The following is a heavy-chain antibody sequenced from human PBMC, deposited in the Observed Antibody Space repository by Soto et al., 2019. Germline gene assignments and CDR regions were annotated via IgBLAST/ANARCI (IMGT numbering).Heavy chain of an antibody. CDR1: GFTFSSYW. J-gene: IGHJ6*02. V-gene: IGHV3-7*01. Sequence: GGSLRLSCAASGFTFSSYWMSWVRQAPGKGLEWVANIKQDGSEKYYVDSVKGRFTISRDNAKNSLYLQMNSLRAEDTAVYYCAREQVLAAAGYYYYGMDVWGQGTTVTVSS. CDR2: IKQDGSEK. D-gene: IGHD6-13*01. CDR3: AREQVLAAAGYYYYGMDV.